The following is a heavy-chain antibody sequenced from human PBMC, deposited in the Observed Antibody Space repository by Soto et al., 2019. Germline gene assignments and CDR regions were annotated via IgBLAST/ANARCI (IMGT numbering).Heavy chain of an antibody. Sequence: PSETLSLTCTFSCGSIITYYWSWIRQPPGKGLEWIGYIYYSGSTSYNPSLKSRVTISVDTSKNQFSLKLRSVTAADTAVYYCASDRSSGWDQGYGMDVWGQGTTVT. D-gene: IGHD6-19*01. CDR3: ASDRSSGWDQGYGMDV. V-gene: IGHV4-59*01. CDR1: CGSIITYY. CDR2: IYYSGST. J-gene: IGHJ6*02.